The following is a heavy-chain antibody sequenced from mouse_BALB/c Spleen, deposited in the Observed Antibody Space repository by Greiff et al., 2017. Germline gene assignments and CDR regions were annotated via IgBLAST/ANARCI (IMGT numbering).Heavy chain of an antibody. V-gene: IGHV1S135*01. J-gene: IGHJ4*01. Sequence: VQLQQSGPELGKPGASVKISCKASGYSFTGYNMYWVKQSHRKSLEWIGYIDPYNGGTSYNQKSKGKATLTVDKSSSTAYMHLNSLTSEDSAIYYCARLGIYYAMDYWGQGTSVTVSS. CDR2: IDPYNGGT. CDR1: GYSFTGYN. CDR3: ARLGIYYAMDY.